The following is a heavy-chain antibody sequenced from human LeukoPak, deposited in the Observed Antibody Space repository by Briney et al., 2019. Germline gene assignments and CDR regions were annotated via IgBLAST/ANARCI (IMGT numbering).Heavy chain of an antibody. CDR3: ARGSPGRVVVPAATIGWAFDI. CDR2: INPSGGST. CDR1: GYTFTSYY. V-gene: IGHV1-46*01. J-gene: IGHJ3*02. D-gene: IGHD2-2*01. Sequence: ASVKVSCKASGYTFTSYYMHWVRQAPGQGLEWMGIINPSGGSTSYAQKFQGRVTMARDMSTSTVYMELSSLRSEDTAVYYCARGSPGRVVVPAATIGWAFDIWGQGTMVTVSS.